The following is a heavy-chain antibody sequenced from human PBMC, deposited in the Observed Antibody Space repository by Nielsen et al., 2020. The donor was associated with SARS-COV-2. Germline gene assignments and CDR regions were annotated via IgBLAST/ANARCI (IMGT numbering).Heavy chain of an antibody. V-gene: IGHV1-18*01. CDR1: GYTFSDYG. Sequence: ASVKVSCKASGYTFSDYGISWVRQAPGQGLEWMGWTTSYNGNTNYAQKFQGRVTLTTDTSTSTAYMDLRSLRSDDTAVYYCARPITNNYYYYYMDVWGKGTTVTVSS. CDR2: TTSYNGNT. J-gene: IGHJ6*03. D-gene: IGHD1-1*01. CDR3: ARPITNNYYYYYMDV.